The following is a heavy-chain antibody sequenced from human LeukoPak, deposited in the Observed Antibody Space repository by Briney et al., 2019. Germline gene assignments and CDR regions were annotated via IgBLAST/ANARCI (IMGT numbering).Heavy chain of an antibody. D-gene: IGHD3-3*01. J-gene: IGHJ4*02. Sequence: PSETLSLTCAVSGGSFSGYHWSWIRQTPGKGLEWVAVISYDGSNKYYADSVKGRFTISRDNSKNTLYLQMNSLRAEDTAVYYCAKGRGVLTTANDYRGQGTLVTVSS. CDR1: GGSFSGYH. CDR2: ISYDGSNK. CDR3: AKGRGVLTTANDY. V-gene: IGHV3-30*18.